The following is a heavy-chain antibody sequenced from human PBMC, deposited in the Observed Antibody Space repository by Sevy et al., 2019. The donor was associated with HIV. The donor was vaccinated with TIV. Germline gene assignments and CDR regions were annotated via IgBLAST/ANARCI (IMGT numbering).Heavy chain of an antibody. Sequence: GGSLRLSCAASGFTFSSYGMHWVRQAPGKGLEWVAVISYDGSNKYYADSVKGRFTISRDNSKNTLYLQMNSLRDEDTAVYYGARVARLYYYYMDVWGKGTTVTVSS. CDR1: GFTFSSYG. CDR3: ARVARLYYYYMDV. J-gene: IGHJ6*03. V-gene: IGHV3-30*03. CDR2: ISYDGSNK.